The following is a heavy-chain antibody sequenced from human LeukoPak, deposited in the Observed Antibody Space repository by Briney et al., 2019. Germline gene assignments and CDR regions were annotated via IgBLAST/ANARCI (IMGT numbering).Heavy chain of an antibody. CDR1: GDSVSSNSAA. CDR2: TYYRSKWYF. J-gene: IGHJ4*02. D-gene: IGHD2-2*01. Sequence: SQTLSLTCAIAGDSVSSNSAAWNWIRQSPSRGLEWLGRTYYRSKWYFDYAVSVEGRITINPDTSKNQFSLHLNSLTPEDTAVYYCARSISTGGFRLDYWSQGTLVTVSS. CDR3: ARSISTGGFRLDY. V-gene: IGHV6-1*01.